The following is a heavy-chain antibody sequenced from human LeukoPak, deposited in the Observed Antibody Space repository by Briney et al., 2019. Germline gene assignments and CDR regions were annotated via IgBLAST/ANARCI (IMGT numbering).Heavy chain of an antibody. J-gene: IGHJ4*02. Sequence: SETLSLTCTVSGGSISSYYWSWIRQPPGKGLEWIGYIYYSGSTNYNPSLTSRVTISVDTSKNQFSVKLSSVTAADTAVYYCARGVYYYDSSGPEDYWGQGTLVTVSS. CDR2: IYYSGST. V-gene: IGHV4-59*01. D-gene: IGHD3-22*01. CDR3: ARGVYYYDSSGPEDY. CDR1: GGSISSYY.